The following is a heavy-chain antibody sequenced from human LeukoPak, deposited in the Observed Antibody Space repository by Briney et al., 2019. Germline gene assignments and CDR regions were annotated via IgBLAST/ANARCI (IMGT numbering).Heavy chain of an antibody. CDR3: ARSESDYGDYVG. D-gene: IGHD4-17*01. V-gene: IGHV4-4*09. Sequence: SETLSLTCTVSGVSIISYQWSWIRQPPGKGLEWIGYIYSSGSTNSNPSLKSRVTISVDTSKNQFSLKLSSVTAADTAVYYCARSESDYGDYVGWGQGTLVTVSS. CDR1: GVSIISYQ. J-gene: IGHJ4*02. CDR2: IYSSGST.